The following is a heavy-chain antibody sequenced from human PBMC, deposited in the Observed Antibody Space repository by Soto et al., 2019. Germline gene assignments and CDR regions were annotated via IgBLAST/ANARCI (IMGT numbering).Heavy chain of an antibody. Sequence: SETLSLTCAVYGGSFSGYYWSWIRQPPGKGLEWIGEINHSGSTNYNPSLKSRVTISVDTSKNQFSLKLSSVTAADTAVYYCARLESSPLDYWGQGTLVTVSS. V-gene: IGHV4-34*01. CDR1: GGSFSGYY. CDR2: INHSGST. J-gene: IGHJ4*02. CDR3: ARLESSPLDY.